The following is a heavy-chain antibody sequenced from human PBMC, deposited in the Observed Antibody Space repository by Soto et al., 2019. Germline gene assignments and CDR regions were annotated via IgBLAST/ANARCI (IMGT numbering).Heavy chain of an antibody. J-gene: IGHJ4*02. D-gene: IGHD1-7*01. CDR3: ATMGTPATGLYYFDY. CDR1: VGSISRGNYY. CDR2: ISYSGST. Sequence: QVQLQESGPGLVKPSQTLSLTCTVSVGSISRGNYYWSWIRQPPGKGLEWIGFISYSGSTYYNASLKSRFTISVDTSKNQFSLNLSFVTAADTAVYYCATMGTPATGLYYFDYWGQGTLVTVSS. V-gene: IGHV4-30-4*01.